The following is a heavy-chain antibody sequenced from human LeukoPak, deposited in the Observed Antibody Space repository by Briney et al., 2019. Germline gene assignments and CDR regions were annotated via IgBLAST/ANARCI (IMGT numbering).Heavy chain of an antibody. J-gene: IGHJ5*02. CDR3: ARARRIHQQLLKLRGLWFDP. CDR2: IYYSGST. CDR1: GGSISSSSYY. V-gene: IGHV4-39*07. Sequence: SETLSLTCTVSGGSISSSSYYWGWIRQPPGKGLEWIGSIYYSGSTYYNPSLKSRVSISVDTSKNQFSLKLSSVTAADTAVYYCARARRIHQQLLKLRGLWFDPWGQGTLVTVSS. D-gene: IGHD5-18*01.